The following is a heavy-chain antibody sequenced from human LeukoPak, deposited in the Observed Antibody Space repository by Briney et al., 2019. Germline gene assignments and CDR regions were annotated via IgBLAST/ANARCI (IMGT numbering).Heavy chain of an antibody. CDR3: ARVLIWFGQLQNWFDP. D-gene: IGHD3-10*01. CDR2: IYHTGPT. CDR1: GGSMTNNTFY. Sequence: SETLSLTCTVSGGSMTNNTFYWGWIRQPPGKGLEWIGSIYHTGPTYYNPSLKSRVTISVDTSKNQFSLKLSSVTAADTAVYYCARVLIWFGQLQNWFDPWGPGTLVIVSS. J-gene: IGHJ5*02. V-gene: IGHV4-39*07.